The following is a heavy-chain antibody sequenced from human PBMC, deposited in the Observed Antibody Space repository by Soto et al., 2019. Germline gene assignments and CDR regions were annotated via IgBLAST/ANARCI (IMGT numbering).Heavy chain of an antibody. CDR3: ARRYNSGSYWYFDL. V-gene: IGHV1-18*04. J-gene: IGHJ2*01. CDR1: GYTFSDYG. D-gene: IGHD1-20*01. Sequence: QVQLVQSGAEVKKPGASVKVSCKASGYTFSDYGITWVRQAPGQGLEWMGWISISSGNTHFEESLQGSVTLTSDKTSTAYMELWRLRSDDSAMYYCARRYNSGSYWYFDLWGRGTLVTVSS. CDR2: ISISSGNT.